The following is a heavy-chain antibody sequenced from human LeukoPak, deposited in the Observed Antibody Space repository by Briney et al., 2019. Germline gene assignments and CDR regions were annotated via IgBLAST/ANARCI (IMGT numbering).Heavy chain of an antibody. Sequence: SETLSLTCAVYGGSFSGYYWSWIRQPPGKGLEWIGEINHSGSTNYNPSLKSRVTISVDTSKNQFSLKLSSVTAADTAVYYCARAAYCGGDCYSEGEHFDYWGQGTLVTVSS. J-gene: IGHJ4*02. CDR3: ARAAYCGGDCYSEGEHFDY. CDR2: INHSGST. D-gene: IGHD2-21*02. V-gene: IGHV4-34*01. CDR1: GGSFSGYY.